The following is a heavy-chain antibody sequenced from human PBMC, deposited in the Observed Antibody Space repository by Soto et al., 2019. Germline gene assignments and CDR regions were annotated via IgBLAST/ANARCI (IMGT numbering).Heavy chain of an antibody. CDR1: GFTFSSYS. CDR3: ARDSESEDIVVVPAALSWGY. Sequence: EVQLVESGGGLVKPGGSLRLSCAASGFTFSSYSMNWVRQAPGKGLEWVSSISSSSSYIYYADSVKGRFTISRDNAKNSLYLQMNSLRAEVTAVYYCARDSESEDIVVVPAALSWGYWGQGTLVTVSS. D-gene: IGHD2-2*01. CDR2: ISSSSSYI. V-gene: IGHV3-21*01. J-gene: IGHJ4*02.